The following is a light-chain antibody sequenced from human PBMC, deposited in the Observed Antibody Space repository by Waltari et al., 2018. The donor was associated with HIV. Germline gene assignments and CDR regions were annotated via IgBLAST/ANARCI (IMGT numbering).Light chain of an antibody. V-gene: IGLV1-44*01. J-gene: IGLJ3*02. Sequence: QSVLTQPPSVSGLPGQKVPISCSGSNSDIGVNTVNWYQQFPGRAPKLVAYRSHQRPSVVPDRFSGSKSGTSASLAINGVQAEDEATYFCSAWDDTLHVVFGGGTKLTVL. CDR1: NSDIGVNT. CDR3: SAWDDTLHVV. CDR2: RSH.